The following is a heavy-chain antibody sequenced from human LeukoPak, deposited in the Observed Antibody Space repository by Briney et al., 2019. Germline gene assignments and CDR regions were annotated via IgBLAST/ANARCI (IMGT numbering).Heavy chain of an antibody. V-gene: IGHV3-53*01. J-gene: IGHJ4*02. CDR2: IYSGGST. CDR3: ARPMTSKLEYYFDY. CDR1: GFTVSSNY. Sequence: GGSLRLSCAASGFTVSSNYMSWVRQAPGKGLEWVSVIYSGGSTYYADSVKGRFTISRDNSKNTLYLQMNSLRAEDTAVYYCARPMTSKLEYYFDYWGQGTLVTVSS. D-gene: IGHD1-1*01.